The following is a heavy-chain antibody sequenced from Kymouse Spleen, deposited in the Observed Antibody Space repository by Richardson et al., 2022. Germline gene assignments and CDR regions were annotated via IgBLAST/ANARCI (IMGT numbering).Heavy chain of an antibody. CDR3: AREGTMVRGVIIIGMDV. Sequence: QVQLVESGGGVVQPGRSLRLSCAASGFTFSSYGMHWVRQAPGKGLEWVAVIWYDGSNKYYADSVKGRFTISRDNSKNTLYLQMNSLRAEDTAVYYCAREGTMVRGVIIIGMDVWGQGTTVTVSS. J-gene: IGHJ6*02. CDR2: IWYDGSNK. CDR1: GFTFSSYG. V-gene: IGHV3-33*01. D-gene: IGHD3-10*01.